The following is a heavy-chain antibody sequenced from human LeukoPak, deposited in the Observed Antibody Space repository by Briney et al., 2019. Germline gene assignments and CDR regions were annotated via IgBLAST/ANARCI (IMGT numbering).Heavy chain of an antibody. V-gene: IGHV1-18*01. CDR1: GYTFTSYG. D-gene: IGHD3-22*01. J-gene: IGHJ4*02. CDR2: ISAYNGNT. Sequence: ASVKVSCKASGYTFTSYGISWVRQAPGQGLEWMGWISAYNGNTNYAQKPQGRVTMTTDTSTSTAYMELRSLRSDDTAVYYCARASGYYDSSGYYANWGQGTLVTVSS. CDR3: ARASGYYDSSGYYAN.